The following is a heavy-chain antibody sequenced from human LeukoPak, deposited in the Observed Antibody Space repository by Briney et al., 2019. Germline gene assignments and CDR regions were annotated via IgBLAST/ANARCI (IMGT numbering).Heavy chain of an antibody. D-gene: IGHD3-10*01. CDR1: GSSLSSSKMR. V-gene: IGHV2-70*04. CDR2: IDWDDDK. J-gene: IGHJ4*02. Sequence: SGPALVKPTQTLTLTCTLSGSSLSSSKMRVSWIRQPPGKALEWLARIDWDDDKFYSTSLKTRLTISKDTSKNQVVLTMTNMDPVDTATYYRARTRYGSGTYYFDYWGQGTLVTVSS. CDR3: ARTRYGSGTYYFDY.